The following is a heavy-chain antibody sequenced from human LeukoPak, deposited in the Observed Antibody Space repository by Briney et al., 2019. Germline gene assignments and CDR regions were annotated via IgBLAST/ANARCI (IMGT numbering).Heavy chain of an antibody. J-gene: IGHJ4*02. CDR2: IYSGGST. CDR3: ARETVRGVFDY. D-gene: IGHD3-10*01. Sequence: GGSLRLSCASSGFTVSSNYMSWVRQAPGKGLEWVSVIYSGGSTYYADSVKGRFTISRDNSKNTLYLQMNSLRAEDTAVYYCARETVRGVFDYWGQGTLVTVSS. CDR1: GFTVSSNY. V-gene: IGHV3-53*01.